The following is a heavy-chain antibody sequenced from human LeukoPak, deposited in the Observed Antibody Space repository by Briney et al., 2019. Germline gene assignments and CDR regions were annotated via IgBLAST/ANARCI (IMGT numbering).Heavy chain of an antibody. J-gene: IGHJ4*02. CDR1: GFTFSSYA. Sequence: GGSLRLSCAASGFTFSSYAMNWVRQAPGKGLEWVSAISGSGGSTYYADAVKGLFTISRDNSKNTLYLQMNSLRAADTAVYYCAKISVEGRGLRFDYWGQGTLVTVSS. CDR2: ISGSGGST. CDR3: AKISVEGRGLRFDY. D-gene: IGHD2-15*01. V-gene: IGHV3-23*01.